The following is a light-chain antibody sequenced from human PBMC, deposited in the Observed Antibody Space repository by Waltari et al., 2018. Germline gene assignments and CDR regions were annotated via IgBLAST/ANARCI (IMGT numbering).Light chain of an antibody. CDR1: NLGTKY. CDR2: QES. J-gene: IGLJ3*02. CDR3: QVWDSNTMV. V-gene: IGLV3-1*01. Sequence: SYDLTQPPSVSVSPGQTASITCFGDNLGTKYASWYQKKPGQAPTLVIFQESRRPSGIPGRFSGSSSGNTATLTISGTQSLDEADYYCQVWDSNTMVFGGGTKLTVL.